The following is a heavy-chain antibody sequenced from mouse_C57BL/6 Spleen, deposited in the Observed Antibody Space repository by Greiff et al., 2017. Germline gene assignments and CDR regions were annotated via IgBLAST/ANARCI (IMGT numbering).Heavy chain of an antibody. CDR2: ISPYNGGT. CDR1: GYTFTDYY. CDR3: AGSGPRDYDAMDC. Sequence: EVQLQQSGPVLVKPGASVKMSCKASGYTFTDYYMNWVKQSHGKSLEWIGVISPYNGGTSSNQKFKGKATLTVDKSSSTAYMELNSVTAEDSAVYCCAGSGPRDYDAMDCWGPGTTVTVSS. D-gene: IGHD3-3*01. J-gene: IGHJ4*01. V-gene: IGHV1-19*01.